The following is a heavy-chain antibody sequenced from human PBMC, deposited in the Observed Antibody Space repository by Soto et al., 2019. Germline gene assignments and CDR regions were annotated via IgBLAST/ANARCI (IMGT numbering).Heavy chain of an antibody. CDR1: GGSTTSDY. CDR3: ARQRTSVVTQAYFDV. CDR2: IYYSGST. Sequence: TVSGGSTTSDYWSWIRQPPGKGLEWIGSIYYSGSTYNNPSLRSRVSMSIDTSKDQFSLKLKSVTAADTALYFCARQRTSVVTQAYFDVWGPGSLVTVSS. V-gene: IGHV4-59*04. J-gene: IGHJ4*02. D-gene: IGHD2-21*02.